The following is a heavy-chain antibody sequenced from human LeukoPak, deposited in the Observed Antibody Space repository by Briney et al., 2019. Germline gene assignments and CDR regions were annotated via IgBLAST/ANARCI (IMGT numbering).Heavy chain of an antibody. D-gene: IGHD1-26*01. CDR3: ARDINLGYFDY. CDR2: IIPIFGTA. CDR1: GGTFSSYA. J-gene: IGHJ4*02. V-gene: IGHV1-69*13. Sequence: SVKLSCKASGGTFSSYAISWVRQAPGQGLEWRGWIIPIFGTANYAQKSQGRVTVTADESMSTAYMELRSLRSEYTAVYYCARDINLGYFDYWGQGTLVTVSS.